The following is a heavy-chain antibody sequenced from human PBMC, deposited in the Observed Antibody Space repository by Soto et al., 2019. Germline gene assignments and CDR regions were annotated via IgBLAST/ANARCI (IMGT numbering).Heavy chain of an antibody. CDR1: GYSFTSYW. CDR2: IYPGDSDT. D-gene: IGHD1-26*01. J-gene: IGHJ4*02. V-gene: IGHV5-51*01. CDR3: ARLGWDTSDFEY. Sequence: PGESLKISCKGSGYSFTSYWIAWVRQMPGKALEWMGIIYPGDSDTRYSASFQGQVTISADKSVSTAYLQWSSLKASDAAMEYCARLGWDTSDFEYWRQGSLVTVSS.